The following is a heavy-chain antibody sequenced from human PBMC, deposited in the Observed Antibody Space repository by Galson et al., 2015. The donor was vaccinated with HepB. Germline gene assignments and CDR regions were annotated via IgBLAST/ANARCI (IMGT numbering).Heavy chain of an antibody. CDR1: GYTFTSYG. CDR3: ARDKYSSSWYGYYYMDV. V-gene: IGHV1-18*01. D-gene: IGHD6-13*01. Sequence: SVKVSCKASGYTFTSYGISWVRQAPGQGLEWMGWISAYNGNTNYAQKLQGRVTMTTDTSTSTAYMELRSLRSDDTAVDYCARDKYSSSWYGYYYMDVWGKGTTVTVSS. CDR2: ISAYNGNT. J-gene: IGHJ6*03.